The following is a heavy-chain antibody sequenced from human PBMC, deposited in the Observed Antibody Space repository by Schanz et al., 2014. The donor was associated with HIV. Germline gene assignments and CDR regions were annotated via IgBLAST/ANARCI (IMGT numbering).Heavy chain of an antibody. J-gene: IGHJ4*02. CDR2: ISGPGSAM. CDR1: GFTFGDHY. V-gene: IGHV3-11*04. D-gene: IGHD4-17*01. CDR3: YGDESGY. Sequence: VQLVESGGGLVKPGGSLSLSCVASGFTFGDHYMTWIRQAPGKGLEWVAHISGPGSAMSYADSVKGRFTISRDNAKNSLNLQLKSLRAEDTAVYYCYGDESGYWGQGTLVTVSS.